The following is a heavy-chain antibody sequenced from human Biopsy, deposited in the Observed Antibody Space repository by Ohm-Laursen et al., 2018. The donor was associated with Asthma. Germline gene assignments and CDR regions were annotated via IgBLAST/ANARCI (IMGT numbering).Heavy chain of an antibody. Sequence: SLRFSCTASGFTFGSYGLHWVRQAPGKGLEWVADIWFDGSNKHYADSVKGRFTISRDNSKNTLHLQMNSLSPEDTAVYYCARDFSRAIMIGGGREHYFDFWGQGTLVTVSS. D-gene: IGHD3-16*01. CDR3: ARDFSRAIMIGGGREHYFDF. CDR2: IWFDGSNK. V-gene: IGHV3-33*01. J-gene: IGHJ4*02. CDR1: GFTFGSYG.